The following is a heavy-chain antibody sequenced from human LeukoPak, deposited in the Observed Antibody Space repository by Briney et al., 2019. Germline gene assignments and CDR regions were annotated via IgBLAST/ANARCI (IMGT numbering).Heavy chain of an antibody. CDR3: ARGPTYYYGSGSLNDY. J-gene: IGHJ4*02. V-gene: IGHV1-8*01. CDR2: MNPNSGNT. D-gene: IGHD3-10*01. Sequence: ASVKVSCKASGYTFTSYDINWVRQATGQGLEWMGWMNPNSGNTGYAQKFQGRVTMTRNTSISTAYMELSSLRSGDTAVYYCARGPTYYYGSGSLNDYWGQGTLVTVSS. CDR1: GYTFTSYD.